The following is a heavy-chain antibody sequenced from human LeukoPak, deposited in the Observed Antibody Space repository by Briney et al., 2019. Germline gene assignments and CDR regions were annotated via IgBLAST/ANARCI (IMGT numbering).Heavy chain of an antibody. Sequence: ASVKVSCKASGYTFTSYAMNWVRQAPGQGPEWMGWINPNSGDTDYAHNFHGRVTMTRDTSISTAYMELSRLRSDDTAVYYCARSERAVAGDFDYWGQGTLVTVSS. J-gene: IGHJ4*02. V-gene: IGHV1-2*02. CDR1: GYTFTSYA. CDR3: ARSERAVAGDFDY. D-gene: IGHD6-19*01. CDR2: INPNSGDT.